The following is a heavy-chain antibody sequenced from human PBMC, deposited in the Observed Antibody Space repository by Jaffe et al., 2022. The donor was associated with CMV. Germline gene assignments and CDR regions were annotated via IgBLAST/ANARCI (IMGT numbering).Heavy chain of an antibody. CDR3: TTAGGRAKGRYFDL. CDR1: GFIFTGYN. Sequence: QVQLVESGGGLVKPGGSLRLSCAASGFIFTGYNMSWIRQAPGKGLEWISYISVSGSHTEYADSVKGRFTISRDNAENSLHLQMNSLRAEDAAVYYCTTAGGRAKGRYFDLWGRGTLVTVSS. CDR2: ISVSGSHT. V-gene: IGHV3-11*06. J-gene: IGHJ2*01.